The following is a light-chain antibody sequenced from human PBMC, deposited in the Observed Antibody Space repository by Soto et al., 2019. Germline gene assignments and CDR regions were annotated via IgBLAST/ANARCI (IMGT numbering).Light chain of an antibody. CDR2: GAS. CDR1: QTVTNNQ. J-gene: IGKJ1*01. V-gene: IGKV3-20*01. CDR3: QQYGSSPRT. Sequence: EIVLTQSPGTLSLSPGERATLSCRASQTVTNNQLAWYQKKPGQAPRLLIYGASSRAIGIPDRFSGRGSGTDFTLTINRLEPEDVAVYYCQQYGSSPRTFGQGTKVEIK.